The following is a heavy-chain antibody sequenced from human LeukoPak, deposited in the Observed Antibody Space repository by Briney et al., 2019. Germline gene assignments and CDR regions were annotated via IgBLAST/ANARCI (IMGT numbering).Heavy chain of an antibody. J-gene: IGHJ5*02. CDR3: AREFKQSNCNDGHWFDP. CDR2: ISPFFDIA. V-gene: IGHV1-69*04. D-gene: IGHD1-20*01. Sequence: SVKVSCKASGATFSTYGLSWVRQAPGQGLEWMGRISPFFDIANYAQKFQGRVTITADKSTSTVYMELSSLRSEDTAIYYCAREFKQSNCNDGHWFDPWGQGTLVTVSS. CDR1: GATFSTYG.